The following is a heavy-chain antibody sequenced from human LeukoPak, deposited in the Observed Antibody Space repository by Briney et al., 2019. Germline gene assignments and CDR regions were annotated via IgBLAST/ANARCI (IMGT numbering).Heavy chain of an antibody. D-gene: IGHD3-3*01. CDR1: GFSFRTYW. J-gene: IGHJ4*02. CDR3: SWSGEAD. Sequence: GGSLRLSCAASGFSFRTYWMTWVRRAPGKGLEWVADIKKDGSERYYVDSVKGRFTVSRDNAKNSVFLQMNSLRVEDTAVYYCSWSGEADWGQGTLVTVSS. V-gene: IGHV3-7*01. CDR2: IKKDGSER.